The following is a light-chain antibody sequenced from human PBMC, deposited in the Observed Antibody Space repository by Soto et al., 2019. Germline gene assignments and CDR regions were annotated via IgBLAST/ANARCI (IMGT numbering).Light chain of an antibody. V-gene: IGLV3-21*04. CDR3: QLWDVGSDHYV. J-gene: IGLJ1*01. CDR2: FDS. CDR1: NIGDKL. Sequence: SYELTQSPSVSLAPGETARISCEGNNIGDKLVHWYQQRPGQAPVLVIYFDSERPSGIPERCSGSNSGNTATLIITRVEAGDEADYYCQLWDVGSDHYVFGSGTKVTVL.